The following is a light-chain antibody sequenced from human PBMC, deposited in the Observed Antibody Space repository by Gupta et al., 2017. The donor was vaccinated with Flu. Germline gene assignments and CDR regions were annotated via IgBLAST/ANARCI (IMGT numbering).Light chain of an antibody. Sequence: DVVMTQSPLSLPVTLGQPASISCRSSEGLVYSDGNTYLHCFQQRPGQAPRRLIYQVSYRDSGVPDRFSGSGSGTDFTLKISSVEAEDVGIYFCMQGSHWPWAFGQGTTVEIK. CDR3: MQGSHWPWA. V-gene: IGKV2-30*01. J-gene: IGKJ1*01. CDR2: QVS. CDR1: EGLVYSDGNTY.